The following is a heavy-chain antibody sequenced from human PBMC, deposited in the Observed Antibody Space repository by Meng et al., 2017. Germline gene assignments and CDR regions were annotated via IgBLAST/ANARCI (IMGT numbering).Heavy chain of an antibody. CDR3: ATRGNPYLNC. CDR1: GYTLSSDG. V-gene: IGHV1-18*01. CDR2: INVYSGIT. J-gene: IGHJ4*02. Sequence: QGQLVPSGVVGKKPGALVKVSCDTSGYTLSSDGFAWVRQTPEQGLEWLGWINVYSGITNYAQKFQGRVTMTTDTSTRTGYMELTSLTSDDTATYYCATRGNPYLNCWGQGTLVTVSS.